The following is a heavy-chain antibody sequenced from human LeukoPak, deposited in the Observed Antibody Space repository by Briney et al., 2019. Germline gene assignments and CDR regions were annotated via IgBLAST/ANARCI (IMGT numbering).Heavy chain of an antibody. CDR3: AKTRLETDEFYFDY. CDR2: IYYSGST. CDR1: GGSISSYY. Sequence: SETLSLTCTVSGGSISSYYWSWIRQPPGKGLEWIGYIYYSGSTNYNPSLKSRVTISVDTSKNQFSLKLSSVTAADTAVYYCAKTRLETDEFYFDYWGQGTLVTVSS. V-gene: IGHV4-59*01. D-gene: IGHD3-10*01. J-gene: IGHJ4*02.